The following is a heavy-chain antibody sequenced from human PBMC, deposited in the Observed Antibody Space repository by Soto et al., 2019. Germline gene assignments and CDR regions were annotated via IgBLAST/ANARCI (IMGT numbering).Heavy chain of an antibody. V-gene: IGHV5-51*01. CDR3: GAIAVAGTLEYYFDY. CDR2: IYPGDSDT. CDR1: GYSFTSYW. Sequence: PGESLKISCKGSGYSFTSYWIGWVRQMPGKGLEWMGIIYPGDSDTRYSPSFQGQVTISADKSISTAYLQWSSLKASDTAFYYCGAIAVAGTLEYYFDYGGQGTLVTVSS. J-gene: IGHJ4*02. D-gene: IGHD6-19*01.